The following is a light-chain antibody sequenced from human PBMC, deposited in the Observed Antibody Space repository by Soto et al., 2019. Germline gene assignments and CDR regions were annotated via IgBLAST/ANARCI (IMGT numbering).Light chain of an antibody. V-gene: IGKV3-20*01. Sequence: EIVLKQSPGTLSLSPGERATLSCRASQSVSSSYLAWYQQKPGQAPRLLIYGASSRATGIPDRFSGSGSGTDFTLTISRLEPEDFAVYYCQQYGSSTPWTFGQGTKVEIK. CDR2: GAS. CDR3: QQYGSSTPWT. J-gene: IGKJ1*01. CDR1: QSVSSSY.